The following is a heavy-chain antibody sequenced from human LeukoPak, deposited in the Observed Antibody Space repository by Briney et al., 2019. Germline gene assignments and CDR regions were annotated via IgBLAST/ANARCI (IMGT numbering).Heavy chain of an antibody. CDR2: ISGSGGST. CDR3: ARVGDGYNLDY. V-gene: IGHV3-23*01. CDR1: GFTFSSYA. D-gene: IGHD5-24*01. J-gene: IGHJ4*02. Sequence: GGSLRLSCAASGFTFSSYAVSWVRQAPGKGLEWVSAISGSGGSTYYADSVKGRFTISRDNSKNTLYLQMNSLRAEDTAVYYCARVGDGYNLDYWGQGTLVTVSS.